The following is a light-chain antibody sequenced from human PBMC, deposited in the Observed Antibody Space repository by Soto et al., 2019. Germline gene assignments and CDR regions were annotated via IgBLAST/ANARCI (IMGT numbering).Light chain of an antibody. J-gene: IGLJ1*01. CDR2: EVT. CDR1: SSDVGGYDY. V-gene: IGLV2-14*01. Sequence: QSVLTQPASVSGSPGQSIAISCTGTSSDVGGYDYVSWYQQQPDKAPKLMIYEVTKRPSGVSNRFSGSKSGNTASLTISGLQAEDEADYYCSSHTSGNTRVFGTGTRSPS. CDR3: SSHTSGNTRV.